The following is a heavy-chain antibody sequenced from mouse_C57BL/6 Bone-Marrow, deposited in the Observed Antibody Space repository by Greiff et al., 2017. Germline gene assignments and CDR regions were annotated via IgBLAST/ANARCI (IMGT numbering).Heavy chain of an antibody. J-gene: IGHJ3*01. CDR1: GYTFTSYG. CDR2: IYPRSGNT. V-gene: IGHV1-81*01. Sequence: QVQLQQPGAELVKPGASVKMSCKASGYTFTSYGISWVKQRTGQGLEWIGEIYPRSGNTYYNEKFKGKATLTADKSSSTAYMELRSLTSEDSAVYFCARPWVFAYWGQGTLVTVSA. CDR3: ARPWVFAY.